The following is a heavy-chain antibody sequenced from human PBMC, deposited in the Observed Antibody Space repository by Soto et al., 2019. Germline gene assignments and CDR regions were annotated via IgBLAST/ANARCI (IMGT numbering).Heavy chain of an antibody. D-gene: IGHD5-18*01. CDR1: GYTFTSYY. V-gene: IGHV1-46*01. CDR2: INPSGGST. CDR3: AKGGAMVYDAFDI. Sequence: GASVKVSCKASGYTFTSYYMHWVRQAPGQGLEWMGIINPSGGSTSYAQRFQGRVTMTRDTSTSTVYMELSSLRSEDTAVYYCAKGGAMVYDAFDIWGQGTMVTVSS. J-gene: IGHJ3*02.